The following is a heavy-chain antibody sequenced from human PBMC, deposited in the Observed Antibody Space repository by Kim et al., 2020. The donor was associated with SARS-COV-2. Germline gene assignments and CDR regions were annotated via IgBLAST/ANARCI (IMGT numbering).Heavy chain of an antibody. J-gene: IGHJ4*02. D-gene: IGHD3-22*01. V-gene: IGHV4-59*08. CDR1: GGSIRSYY. Sequence: SETLSLTCTVSGGSIRSYYWSWIRQYPGKGLEWIGFVYYSGSTNYNPSLKGRVTISLDMSNDQFSLKLSSVTAADTAVYYCARQKGSDSSGYRHIDYWGRGILVTVSS. CDR2: VYYSGST. CDR3: ARQKGSDSSGYRHIDY.